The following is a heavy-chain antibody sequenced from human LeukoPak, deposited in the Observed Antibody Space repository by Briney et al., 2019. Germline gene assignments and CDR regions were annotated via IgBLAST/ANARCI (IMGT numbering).Heavy chain of an antibody. D-gene: IGHD4/OR15-4a*01. J-gene: IGHJ6*02. Sequence: GGSLRLSCAASGFTFSNYYMNWVRQAPGKGLEWVSCISSSTYIYYADSVKGRFTISRDNAKNSLYLQMNSLRAEDTAVYYCARVYGGLDVWGQGTTVTVSS. CDR2: ISSSTYI. CDR1: GFTFSNYY. V-gene: IGHV3-69-1*01. CDR3: ARVYGGLDV.